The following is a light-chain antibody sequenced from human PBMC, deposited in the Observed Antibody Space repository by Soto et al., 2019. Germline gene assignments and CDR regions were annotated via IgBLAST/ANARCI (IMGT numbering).Light chain of an antibody. CDR3: QQSRTTPWT. CDR2: AAS. CDR1: QNIDIY. Sequence: DIQMTQSPASLSASIGDTVTIACRASQNIDIYLNWYQHKPGTVPKLLIYAASGLQTGVPSRFSVSGSGTDFCLTISSLQPEDFATYYCQQSRTTPWTFGQGTKVDIK. V-gene: IGKV1-39*01. J-gene: IGKJ1*01.